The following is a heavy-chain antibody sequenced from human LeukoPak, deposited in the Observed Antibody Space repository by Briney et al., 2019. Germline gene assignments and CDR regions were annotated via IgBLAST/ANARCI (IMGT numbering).Heavy chain of an antibody. J-gene: IGHJ4*02. V-gene: IGHV3-23*01. D-gene: IGHD2-15*01. CDR2: ISGSGSST. CDR3: AKDQDCSGSPTKFDY. Sequence: PGGSLRLSCAASGFTFSNYAMTWVRQAPGKGLEWVSSISGSGSSTYYADSVKGRFTAISRDNSKNTLYLQMDTLGAEDTAVYYCAKDQDCSGSPTKFDYWGQGTLVTVSS. CDR1: GFTFSNYA.